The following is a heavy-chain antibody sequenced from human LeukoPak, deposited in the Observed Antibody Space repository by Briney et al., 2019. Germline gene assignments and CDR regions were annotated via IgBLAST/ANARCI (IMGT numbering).Heavy chain of an antibody. J-gene: IGHJ4*02. Sequence: GGSLRLSCAASGFTFSSYAMSWVRQAPGKGLEWVSAISGSGGSTYYADSAKGRFTISRDNSKNTLYLQMNSLRAEDTAVYYCAKSLYDFWSGYSYWGQGTLVTVSS. CDR2: ISGSGGST. V-gene: IGHV3-23*01. D-gene: IGHD3-3*01. CDR1: GFTFSSYA. CDR3: AKSLYDFWSGYSY.